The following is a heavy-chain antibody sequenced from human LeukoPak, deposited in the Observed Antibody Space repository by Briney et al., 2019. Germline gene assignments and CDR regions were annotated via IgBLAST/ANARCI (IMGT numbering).Heavy chain of an antibody. V-gene: IGHV4-59*08. Sequence: SETLSLTCTVSGGSISSYYRSWIRQPPGKGLEWIGYIYYSGSTNYNPSLKSRVTISVDTSKNQFSLKLSSVTAADTAVYYCARCPRAAAAGPFQHWGQGTLVTVSS. D-gene: IGHD6-13*01. CDR3: ARCPRAAAAGPFQH. J-gene: IGHJ1*01. CDR1: GGSISSYY. CDR2: IYYSGST.